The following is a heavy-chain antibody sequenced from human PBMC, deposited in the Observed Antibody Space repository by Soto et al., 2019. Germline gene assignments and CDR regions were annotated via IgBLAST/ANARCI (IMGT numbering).Heavy chain of an antibody. CDR2: IIPIFGTA. J-gene: IGHJ4*02. V-gene: IGHV1-69*13. D-gene: IGHD3-9*01. CDR1: GGTFSSYA. CDR3: ARAAYEILPGYYTR. Sequence: SVKVSCKASGGTFSSYAISWVRQAPGQGLEWMGGIIPIFGTANYAQKFQGRVTITADESTSTAYMELRSLRSDDTAVYYCARAAYEILPGYYTRWGQGTLVTVSS.